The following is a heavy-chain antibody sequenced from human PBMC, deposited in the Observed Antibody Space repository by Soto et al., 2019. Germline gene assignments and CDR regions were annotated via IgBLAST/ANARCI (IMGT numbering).Heavy chain of an antibody. Sequence: QVTLKESGPVLVNPTETLTLTCTVSGFSLSNARMGVSWIRQPPGKALEWLAHIFSNDEKSYSPSLKSRLTISKEISESQVVLTMTNVDPVDSATYYCARMPPTFSASFDYWGQGTLVTVSS. V-gene: IGHV2-26*01. J-gene: IGHJ4*02. CDR3: ARMPPTFSASFDY. CDR1: GFSLSNARMG. D-gene: IGHD3-16*01. CDR2: IFSNDEK.